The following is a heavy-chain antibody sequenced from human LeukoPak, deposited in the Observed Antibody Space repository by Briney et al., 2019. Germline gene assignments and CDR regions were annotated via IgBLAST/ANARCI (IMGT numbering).Heavy chain of an antibody. D-gene: IGHD6-19*01. CDR1: GDSNTNSIYY. CDR3: AREYILYRSGWFLDY. J-gene: IGHJ4*02. V-gene: IGHV4-39*07. CDR2: IEYSGRT. Sequence: SQTLSLTCTVSGDSNTNSIYYWAWIRQPPGKGLEWIATIEYSGRTYYNPSLKSRATISIDTSKNQFSLKVTSVTAADTAVYYCAREYILYRSGWFLDYWGQGTVVAVSS.